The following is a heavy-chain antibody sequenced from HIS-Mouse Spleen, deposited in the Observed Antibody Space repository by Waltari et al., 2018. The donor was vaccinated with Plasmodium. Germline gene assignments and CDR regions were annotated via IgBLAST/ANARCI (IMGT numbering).Heavy chain of an antibody. CDR2: INHSGST. Sequence: QVQLQQWGAGLLKPSETLSLHCAVYGGSFSGYYWRWLRQPPGKGLEWIGEINHSGSTNYNPSLKSRVTISVDTSKNQFSLKLSSVTAADTAVYYCASSGSGSYYYWGQGTLVTVSS. J-gene: IGHJ4*02. CDR1: GGSFSGYY. V-gene: IGHV4-34*01. D-gene: IGHD3-10*01. CDR3: ASSGSGSYYY.